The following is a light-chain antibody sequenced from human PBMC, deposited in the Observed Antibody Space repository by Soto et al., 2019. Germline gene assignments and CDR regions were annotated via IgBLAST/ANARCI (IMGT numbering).Light chain of an antibody. Sequence: QSVLTQPPSVSGAPGQRVTISCSGTSSSIGAGYEVHWYHQLPGTAPKLVVSGNGNRPSGVPDRLPASKSGTSASLAITGLQAEDEGHYYCQSYDKRLTAYVVGTGTKV. CDR1: SSSIGAGYE. CDR3: QSYDKRLTAYV. J-gene: IGLJ1*01. V-gene: IGLV1-40*01. CDR2: GNG.